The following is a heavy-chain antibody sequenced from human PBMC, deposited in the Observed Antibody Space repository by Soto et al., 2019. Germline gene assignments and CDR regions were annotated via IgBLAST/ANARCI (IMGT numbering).Heavy chain of an antibody. CDR3: ARASAPLYLGGGVDY. CDR1: GFTFSSYS. Sequence: GGSLRLSCAASGFTFSSYSMNWVRQAPGKGLEWVSYISSSSSTIYYADSVKGRFTISRDNAKNSLYLQMNSLRAEDTAVYYCARASAPLYLGGGVDYWGQGTLVTVSS. CDR2: ISSSSSTI. J-gene: IGHJ4*02. V-gene: IGHV3-48*01. D-gene: IGHD3-16*01.